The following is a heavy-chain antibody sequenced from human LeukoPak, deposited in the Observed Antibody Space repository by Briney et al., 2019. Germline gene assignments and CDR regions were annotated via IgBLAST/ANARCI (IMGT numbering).Heavy chain of an antibody. D-gene: IGHD3-10*01. CDR3: AREFTMVRGGFDY. Sequence: PGGSLRLSCAASGFTFDDYAMHWVRQAPGKGLEWVSGISWNSGSIGYADSVKGRFTISRDNAKNSLYLQMNSLRAEDTAVYYCAREFTMVRGGFDYWGQGTLVTVSS. CDR1: GFTFDDYA. CDR2: ISWNSGSI. J-gene: IGHJ4*02. V-gene: IGHV3-9*01.